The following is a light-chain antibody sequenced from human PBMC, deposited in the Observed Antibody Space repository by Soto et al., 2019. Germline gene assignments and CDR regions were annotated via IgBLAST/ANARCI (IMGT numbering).Light chain of an antibody. V-gene: IGKV3-20*01. J-gene: IGKJ5*01. CDR2: GAS. CDR1: QSVSSSY. Sequence: EIVLTQSPGTLSLSPGERATLSCRAIQSVSSSYLAWYQQKPGQAPRLLIFGASTRATGIPDRFSGSGSGTDFTLTISSLQSEDFAVYYCQQYNTWPLITFGPGTRLEIK. CDR3: QQYNTWPLIT.